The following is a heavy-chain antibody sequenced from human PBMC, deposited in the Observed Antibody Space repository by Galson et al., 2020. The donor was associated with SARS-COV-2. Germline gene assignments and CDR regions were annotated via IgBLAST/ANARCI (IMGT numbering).Heavy chain of an antibody. CDR1: GYTFTSYG. Sequence: ALVKVSCKASGYTFTSYGISWVRQAPGQGLEGMGWISAYNGNTNYAQKLQGRVTMTTDTSTSTAYMELRSLRSDDTAVYYCARGPYGAAGTHLPLDYWGQGTLVTVSS. V-gene: IGHV1-18*01. CDR3: ARGPYGAAGTHLPLDY. D-gene: IGHD6-13*01. CDR2: ISAYNGNT. J-gene: IGHJ4*02.